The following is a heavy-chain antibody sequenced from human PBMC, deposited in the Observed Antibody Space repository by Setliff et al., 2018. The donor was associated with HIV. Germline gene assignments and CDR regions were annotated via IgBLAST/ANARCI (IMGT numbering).Heavy chain of an antibody. Sequence: SGPMLVNPTQTLTLTCTFSGLSLSTSGVGVGWIRQSPGKALEWLAFIYWNNNKHYSTSLKSRLTVTKDTSKNRVLFTMINMDPLDTASYYCAYSGRQLRGSYFDVWGQGTPVTVS. J-gene: IGHJ4*02. CDR2: IYWNNNK. D-gene: IGHD1-1*01. CDR3: AYSGRQLRGSYFDV. CDR1: GLSLSTSGVG. V-gene: IGHV2-5*01.